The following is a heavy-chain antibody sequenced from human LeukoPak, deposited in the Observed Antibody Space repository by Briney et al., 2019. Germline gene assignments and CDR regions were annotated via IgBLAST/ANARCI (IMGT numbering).Heavy chain of an antibody. J-gene: IGHJ3*01. D-gene: IGHD2-21*01. Sequence: GGTLRLTCAASGFTISSNFMSWVRQVPGKGLEWVSAIYSGGTTHYADSVKGQFTISRDNSKNTLYLQMNSLRVEDTAVYYCATEKIPDEHRGAFDVWGQGTMVTVSS. CDR3: ATEKIPDEHRGAFDV. CDR2: IYSGGTT. CDR1: GFTISSNF. V-gene: IGHV3-53*01.